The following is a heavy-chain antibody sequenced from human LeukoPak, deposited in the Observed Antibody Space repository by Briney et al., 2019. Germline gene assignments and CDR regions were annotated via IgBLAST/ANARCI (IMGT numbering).Heavy chain of an antibody. CDR3: ARVGSSGSYYSSTPEYYYYGMDV. D-gene: IGHD1-26*01. V-gene: IGHV4-59*01. J-gene: IGHJ6*02. CDR2: IYYSGST. Sequence: PSETLSLTCTVSGGSISSYYWSWIRQPPGKGLEWIGYIYYSGSTNYNPSLKSRVTISVDTSKNQFSLKLSSVTAADTAVYYCARVGSSGSYYSSTPEYYYYGMDVWGQGTTVTVSS. CDR1: GGSISSYY.